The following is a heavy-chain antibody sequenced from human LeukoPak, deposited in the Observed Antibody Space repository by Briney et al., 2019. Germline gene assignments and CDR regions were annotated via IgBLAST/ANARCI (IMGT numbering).Heavy chain of an antibody. Sequence: GGSLRLSCAASGVTFDDYAMHWARQAPGRGLEWVSGFIWNSGRIGYADSVKGRFTISRDNAKNSLYLQMNSLRPEDTALYYCVKEKAGSPFFDYWGQGTLVTVPS. CDR1: GVTFDDYA. D-gene: IGHD6-13*01. CDR2: FIWNSGRI. J-gene: IGHJ4*02. CDR3: VKEKAGSPFFDY. V-gene: IGHV3-9*01.